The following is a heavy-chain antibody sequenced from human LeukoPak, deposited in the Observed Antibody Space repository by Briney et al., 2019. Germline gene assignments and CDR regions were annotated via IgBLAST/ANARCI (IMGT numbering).Heavy chain of an antibody. CDR1: GGSLRSYY. V-gene: IGHV4-59*13. CDR2: IYYSGST. CDR3: ARAYCYGYFDF. J-gene: IGHJ4*02. Sequence: SETLSLTCTVSGGSLRSYYWSWIRQPPGKGLEWIGYIYYSGSTNHHPSLQSRVTISVDTTKNQFSLKLSSVTAADTAVYYCARAYCYGYFDFWGQGTRVTVSA. D-gene: IGHD5-18*01.